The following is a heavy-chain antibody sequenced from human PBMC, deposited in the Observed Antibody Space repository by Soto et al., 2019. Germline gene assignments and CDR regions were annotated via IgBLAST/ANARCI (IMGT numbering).Heavy chain of an antibody. V-gene: IGHV3-21*01. CDR3: ARDGYSYGPFDC. D-gene: IGHD5-18*01. CDR1: GFTFSSYS. Sequence: PGGSVRLSCAASGFTFSSYSMNWVRQAPGKGLEWVSSISSSSSYIYYADSVKGRFTISRDNAKNALYLQMTSLRAEDTAVYYCARDGYSYGPFDCWGQGTLVTVSS. CDR2: ISSSSSYI. J-gene: IGHJ4*02.